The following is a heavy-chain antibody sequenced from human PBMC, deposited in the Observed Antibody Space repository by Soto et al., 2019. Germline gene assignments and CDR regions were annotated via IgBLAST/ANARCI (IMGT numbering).Heavy chain of an antibody. J-gene: IGHJ6*03. D-gene: IGHD6-6*01. V-gene: IGHV3-13*01. CDR1: GFTFSSYD. Sequence: EVQLVESGGGLVQPGGFLRLSCAASGFTFSSYDMHWVRQATGKGLEWVSAIGTAGDTYYPGSVKGRFTISRENAKNSLYLQMNSLRAGDTAVYYCARAYSSSDYYYYMDVWGKGTTVTVSS. CDR3: ARAYSSSDYYYYMDV. CDR2: IGTAGDT.